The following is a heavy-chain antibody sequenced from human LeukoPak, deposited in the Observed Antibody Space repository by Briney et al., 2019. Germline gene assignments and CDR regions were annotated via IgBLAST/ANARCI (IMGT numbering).Heavy chain of an antibody. V-gene: IGHV4-4*07. J-gene: IGHJ6*03. CDR3: ARAEVDSSSWYSRYYYYYYMDV. D-gene: IGHD6-13*01. CDR2: IYTSGST. CDR1: GGSISSYY. Sequence: SETLSLTCTVSGGSISSYYWSWIRQPPGKGLEWIGRIYTSGSTNYNPSLKSRVTISVDTSKTQFSLKLSSVTAADTAVYYCARAEVDSSSWYSRYYYYYYMDVWGKGTTVTISS.